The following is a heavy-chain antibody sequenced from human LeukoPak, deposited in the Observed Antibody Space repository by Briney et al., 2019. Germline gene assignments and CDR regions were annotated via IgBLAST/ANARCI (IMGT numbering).Heavy chain of an antibody. D-gene: IGHD3-10*01. CDR3: ASSSRMVQGVMDDY. V-gene: IGHV3-30*04. J-gene: IGHJ4*02. Sequence: PPGRSLRLSCAASGFTFSSYAMHWVRQAPGKGLEWVAVISYDGSNKYYADSVKGRFTISRDNSKNTLYLQMNSLRAEDTAVYYCASSSRMVQGVMDDYWGQGTLVTVSS. CDR1: GFTFSSYA. CDR2: ISYDGSNK.